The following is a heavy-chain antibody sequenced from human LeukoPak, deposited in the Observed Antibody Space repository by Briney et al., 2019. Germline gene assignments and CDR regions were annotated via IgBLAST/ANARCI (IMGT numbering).Heavy chain of an antibody. CDR3: ARARADYYYGMDV. Sequence: PGGSLRLSCAASGFTVSSNYMSWVRQAPGKGLEWVSVIYSGGSTYYADSVKGRFTISRDNSKNTLYLRMNSLRAEDTAVYYCARARADYYYGMDVWGQGTTVTVSS. J-gene: IGHJ6*02. D-gene: IGHD6-25*01. V-gene: IGHV3-66*01. CDR1: GFTVSSNY. CDR2: IYSGGST.